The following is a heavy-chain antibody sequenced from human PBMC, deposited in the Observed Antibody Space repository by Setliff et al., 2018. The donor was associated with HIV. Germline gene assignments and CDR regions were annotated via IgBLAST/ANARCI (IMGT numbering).Heavy chain of an antibody. Sequence: TLSLTCTVSRASISSNYWAWLRQSPEKGLEYIGYIYNSDSTNYNPSLESRATISADTSKRQFALALSSVTAADTAVYYCALTGHRLLRGYMDVWGKGTTVTVSS. J-gene: IGHJ6*03. V-gene: IGHV4-59*12. CDR2: IYNSDST. CDR3: ALTGHRLLRGYMDV. CDR1: RASISSNY. D-gene: IGHD2-15*01.